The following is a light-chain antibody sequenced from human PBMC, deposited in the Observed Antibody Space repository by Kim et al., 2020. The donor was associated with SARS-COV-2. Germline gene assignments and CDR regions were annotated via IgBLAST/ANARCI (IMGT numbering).Light chain of an antibody. V-gene: IGLV6-57*03. CDR1: SGSIASNY. J-gene: IGLJ3*02. Sequence: ESPGKTVTSSCPRTSGSIASNYVQWYQQRPGSAPTTVIYEDNQRPSGVPDRFSGSIDSSSNSASLTISGLKTEDEADYYCQSYRVFGGGTQLTVL. CDR2: EDN. CDR3: QSYRV.